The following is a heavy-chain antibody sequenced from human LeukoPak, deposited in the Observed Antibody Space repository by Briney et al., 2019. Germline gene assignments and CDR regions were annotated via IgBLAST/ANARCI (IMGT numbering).Heavy chain of an antibody. D-gene: IGHD3-22*01. V-gene: IGHV1-2*02. CDR1: GYTFSAYY. J-gene: IGHJ5*02. Sequence: ASVKVSCKASGYTFSAYYMHWVRQAPGQGPEWMGWINPNSGGTNYAQKFQGRVTMTRDTSISTAYMELSSLRSEDTAVYYCARDGPDDSSGYPWGQGTLVTVSS. CDR2: INPNSGGT. CDR3: ARDGPDDSSGYP.